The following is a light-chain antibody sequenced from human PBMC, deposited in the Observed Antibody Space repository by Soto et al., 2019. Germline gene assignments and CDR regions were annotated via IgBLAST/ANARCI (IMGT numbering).Light chain of an antibody. CDR1: SSDVGGYNY. CDR3: QSHDTKLDSVV. V-gene: IGLV2-11*01. CDR2: DVS. Sequence: QSALTQPRSVSGSPGQSVTISCTGTSSDVGGYNYVSWYQQHPGKAPKLMIYDVSKRPSGVPDRFSASKSGTSASLAIAGLQAEDEADYYCQSHDTKLDSVVFGGGTKLTVL. J-gene: IGLJ2*01.